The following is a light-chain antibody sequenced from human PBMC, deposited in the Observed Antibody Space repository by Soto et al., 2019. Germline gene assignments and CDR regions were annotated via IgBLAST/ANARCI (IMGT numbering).Light chain of an antibody. V-gene: IGLV2-14*01. Sequence: QSALTQPASVSGSPGQSITISCTGTSSDVGGYNYVSWYQQHPGKAPKLMIYEVSNRPSGVSNRFSGSKSGNTASLTISGLLAEDEADYYCSSYTSSSTFFYVFGTGTKLTVL. CDR3: SSYTSSSTFFYV. CDR2: EVS. J-gene: IGLJ1*01. CDR1: SSDVGGYNY.